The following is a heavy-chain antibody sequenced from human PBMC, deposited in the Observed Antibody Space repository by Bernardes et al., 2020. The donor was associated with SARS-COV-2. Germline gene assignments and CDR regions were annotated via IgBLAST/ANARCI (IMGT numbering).Heavy chain of an antibody. CDR2: IYPDDSDI. D-gene: IGHD3-10*01. J-gene: IGHJ6*02. Sequence: ESLKLSCQGSGYSFNTYWIEWVLPMPGKGLEWMGIIYPDDSDITYSPSFQGQVTISVDKSINTAYLQWSSLKASDSAIYYCARHIGGMSRNYGLDLWGQGTTVTVSS. CDR3: ARHIGGMSRNYGLDL. V-gene: IGHV5-51*01. CDR1: GYSFNTYW.